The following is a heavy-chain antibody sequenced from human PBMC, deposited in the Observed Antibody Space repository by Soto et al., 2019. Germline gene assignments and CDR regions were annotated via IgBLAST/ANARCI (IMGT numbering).Heavy chain of an antibody. V-gene: IGHV4-39*01. CDR1: AGSIISDSFF. Sequence: SETLSLTCTVSAGSIISDSFFWAWIRQPPGKGLEWIGSMYHSGSTYYTPSLQSRLTISVDTSKNLFSLKLNSVTAADTAVYYCARHSYDKSGSFGVFDHWGQGSLVTVSS. CDR2: MYHSGST. CDR3: ARHSYDKSGSFGVFDH. D-gene: IGHD3-16*01. J-gene: IGHJ4*02.